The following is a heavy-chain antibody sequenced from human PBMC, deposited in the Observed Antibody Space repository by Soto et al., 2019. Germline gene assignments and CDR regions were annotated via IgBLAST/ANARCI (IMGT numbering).Heavy chain of an antibody. V-gene: IGHV5-10-1*01. CDR2: IDPSDSYT. Sequence: GESLKISCKGSGYSSTSYWISWVRQMPGKGLEWMGRIDPSDSYTNYSPSFQGHVTISADKSISTAYLQWSSLKASDTAMYYCARLGGYYDSSGKHYYYYGMDVWGQGTTVTVSS. J-gene: IGHJ6*02. D-gene: IGHD3-22*01. CDR1: GYSSTSYW. CDR3: ARLGGYYDSSGKHYYYYGMDV.